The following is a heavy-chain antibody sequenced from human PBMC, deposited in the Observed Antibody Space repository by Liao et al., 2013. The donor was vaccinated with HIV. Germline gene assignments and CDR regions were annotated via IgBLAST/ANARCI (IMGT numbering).Heavy chain of an antibody. CDR1: GGSFSYYS. CDR2: VNFRGVV. D-gene: IGHD1-14*01. CDR3: ARTDPFLSEDLLYFDY. V-gene: IGHV4-34*02. Sequence: VRLQQWGEGLLKPSETLSLTCGLSGGSFSYYSWSWIRQSPKRGLEWIGEVNFRGVVNYNPSPKSRVTISVDTSKNQFSLKLTSVTAADTAVYYCARTDPFLSEDLLYFDYWGQGTLVTVSS. J-gene: IGHJ4*02.